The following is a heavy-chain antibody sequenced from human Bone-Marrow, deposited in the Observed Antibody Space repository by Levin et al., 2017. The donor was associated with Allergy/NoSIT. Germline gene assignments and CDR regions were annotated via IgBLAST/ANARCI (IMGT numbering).Heavy chain of an antibody. Sequence: PGGSLRLSCAASGFTFTTYWMTWVRQAPGKGLEWVANIKQDGSAKCYVDSVKGRFTISRDNAKNSVYLQMNSLRAEDTAVYDCAREWWGPEYWGQGTLVTVSS. V-gene: IGHV3-7*01. CDR1: GFTFTTYW. CDR3: AREWWGPEY. D-gene: IGHD2-15*01. CDR2: IKQDGSAK. J-gene: IGHJ4*02.